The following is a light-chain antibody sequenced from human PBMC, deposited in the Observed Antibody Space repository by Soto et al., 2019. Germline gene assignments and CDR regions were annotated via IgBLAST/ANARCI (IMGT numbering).Light chain of an antibody. CDR2: AAS. CDR1: QSVSNN. Sequence: DIQMTQSPTSLSASVGDRVTVTCRASQSVSNNLSWYQQKPGKAPRLLIYAASSLQSGVPSRFSGSGSGTDFTLTISSLQPEDFATYFCLQTYSTSTFGQGTKVEIK. J-gene: IGKJ1*01. V-gene: IGKV1-39*01. CDR3: LQTYSTST.